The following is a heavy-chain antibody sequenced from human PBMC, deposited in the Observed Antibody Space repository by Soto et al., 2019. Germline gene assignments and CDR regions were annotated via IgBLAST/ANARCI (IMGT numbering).Heavy chain of an antibody. CDR2: FDPEDGET. J-gene: IGHJ4*02. CDR3: ASNFYGDYALDY. CDR1: GYTLTELS. Sequence: GASVKVSCKVSGYTLTELSMHWVRQAPGKGLEWMGGFDPEDGETIYAQKFQGRVTMTEDTSTDTAYMELSSLRSDDTAVYYCASNFYGDYALDYWGQGTLVTVSS. V-gene: IGHV1-24*01. D-gene: IGHD4-17*01.